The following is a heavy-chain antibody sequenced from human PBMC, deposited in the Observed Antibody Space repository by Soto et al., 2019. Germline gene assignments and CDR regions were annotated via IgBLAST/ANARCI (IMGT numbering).Heavy chain of an antibody. CDR3: TRDPRMTLDC. Sequence: EVQLLESGGGLEQPGNSLRLSCAASGFAFSHYGMSWVRQVPGQGLQWVAMISASGDATYYADSVRGRFTISRDNFKNTVHLQMNSMSVEDTAVYYGTRDPRMTLDCWGQGTVVNVSS. CDR2: ISASGDAT. CDR1: GFAFSHYG. J-gene: IGHJ4*02. V-gene: IGHV3-23*01.